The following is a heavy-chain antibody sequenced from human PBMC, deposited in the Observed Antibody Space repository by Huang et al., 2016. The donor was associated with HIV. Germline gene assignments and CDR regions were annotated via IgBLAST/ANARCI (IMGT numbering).Heavy chain of an antibody. V-gene: IGHV5-51*01. CDR1: GYRFRSNW. J-gene: IGHJ6*02. Sequence: EVQLVQSGAEVKKPGESLKISCKGSGYRFRSNWIGWVRQMPGKGLEWMGSIYPGDSETRYSPSFQGQFTISADKSINTAYLQWSSLKASDTAMYYCARLIGSPSFYYGLDVWGQGTTVTVSS. CDR2: IYPGDSET. D-gene: IGHD3-10*01. CDR3: ARLIGSPSFYYGLDV.